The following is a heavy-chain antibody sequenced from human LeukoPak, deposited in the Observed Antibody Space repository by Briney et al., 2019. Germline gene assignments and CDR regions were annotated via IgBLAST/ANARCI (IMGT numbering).Heavy chain of an antibody. Sequence: SETLSLTCNVSGGPINSNIYYWAWVRQPPGKGLEWIGSIYYSGSTYYNPSLKSRITISVDTFRSQVSLKMRSVTAADTAVYYCATILFYDSRKTPHFDYWGQGTLVTVSS. V-gene: IGHV4-39*01. D-gene: IGHD3-22*01. CDR2: IYYSGST. J-gene: IGHJ4*02. CDR3: ATILFYDSRKTPHFDY. CDR1: GGPINSNIYY.